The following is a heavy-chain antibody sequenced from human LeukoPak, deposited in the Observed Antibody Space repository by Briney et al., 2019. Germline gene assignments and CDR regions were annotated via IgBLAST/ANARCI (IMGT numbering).Heavy chain of an antibody. CDR1: GYTFTSYG. D-gene: IGHD3-10*01. Sequence: ASVKVSCKASGYTFTSYGISWVRQAPGQGLEWMGWMNPNSGNTGYAQKFQGRVTMTRNTSISTAYMELSSLRSEDTAVYYCARGDTYYYGSGSLALKDYWGQGTLVTVSS. V-gene: IGHV1-8*02. J-gene: IGHJ4*02. CDR3: ARGDTYYYGSGSLALKDY. CDR2: MNPNSGNT.